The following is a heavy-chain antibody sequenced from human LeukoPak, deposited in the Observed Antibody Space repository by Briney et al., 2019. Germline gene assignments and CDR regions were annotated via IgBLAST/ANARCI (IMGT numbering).Heavy chain of an antibody. CDR2: ISAYNGNT. V-gene: IGHV1-18*01. CDR1: GCTFTRYG. J-gene: IGHJ4*01. CDR3: AREGNYDTLE. D-gene: IGHD3-22*01. Sequence: ATVTVSRKASGCTFTRYGISWVRQPPRQGLERMGWISAYNGNTNYAQKPQGRVTITTDTSTNTAYTELTSPDSDATAAVYFAREGNYDTLEWGKGTLVTVSS.